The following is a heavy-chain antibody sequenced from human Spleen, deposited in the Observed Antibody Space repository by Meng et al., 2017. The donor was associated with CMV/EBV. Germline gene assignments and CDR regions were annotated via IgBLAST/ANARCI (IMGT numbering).Heavy chain of an antibody. Sequence: GGSLRLSCEASEFTFSRSWMSWVRQAPGKGLEWVASIDGSGRRTYYADSVKGRFTISRDNSKNTLSLQMNSLRAEDTAVYYCTKDGGYSRSNNWYAAFDIWGQGTMVTVSS. V-gene: IGHV3-23*01. D-gene: IGHD2-2*01. CDR3: TKDGGYSRSNNWYAAFDI. J-gene: IGHJ3*02. CDR2: IDGSGRRT. CDR1: EFTFSRSW.